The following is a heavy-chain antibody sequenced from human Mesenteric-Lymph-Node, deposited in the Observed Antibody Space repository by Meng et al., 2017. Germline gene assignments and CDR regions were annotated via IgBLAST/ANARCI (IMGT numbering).Heavy chain of an antibody. CDR3: ARDRHYACGGDCYSFDY. J-gene: IGHJ4*02. CDR2: IWYDGSNK. CDR1: GFTFSSYG. V-gene: IGHV3-33*01. Sequence: GGSLRLSCAASGFTFSSYGMHWVRQAPGKGLEWVAVIWYDGSNKNYADSVKGRFTISRDNSKNTLYLQMNSLRAEDTAVYYCARDRHYACGGDCYSFDYWGQGTLVTVSS. D-gene: IGHD2-21*02.